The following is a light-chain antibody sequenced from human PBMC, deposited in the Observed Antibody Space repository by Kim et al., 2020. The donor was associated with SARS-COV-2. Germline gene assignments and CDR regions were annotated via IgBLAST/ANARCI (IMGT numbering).Light chain of an antibody. V-gene: IGKV3-20*01. CDR3: LQYGSSPPT. Sequence: EIVLMQSPGTLSLSPGERVTLSCRASQRVSSNYLAWYQQKPGQAPRLLIQAASRRATGIPDRFSGSGSGTDFSLTISSLEPEDFAVYYCLQYGSSPPTFGQGTKVDIK. CDR2: AAS. J-gene: IGKJ1*01. CDR1: QRVSSNY.